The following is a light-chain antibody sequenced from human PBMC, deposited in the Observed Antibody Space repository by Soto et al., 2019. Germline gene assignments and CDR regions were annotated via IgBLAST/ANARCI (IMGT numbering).Light chain of an antibody. CDR1: QSISSW. V-gene: IGKV1-5*01. Sequence: DIQMTQSPSALSASVGDRVTITCRASQSISSWLAWYQQKPGKAPKLLIYDASSLESRVPSRFSGSGSGTEFTLTISGPRPDDFATYYCQQYNTYSYTFGQGTKLEIK. CDR2: DAS. CDR3: QQYNTYSYT. J-gene: IGKJ2*01.